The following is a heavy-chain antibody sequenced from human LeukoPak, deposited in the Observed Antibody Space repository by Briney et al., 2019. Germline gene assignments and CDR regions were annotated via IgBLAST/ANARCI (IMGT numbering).Heavy chain of an antibody. CDR1: GFTISSYA. D-gene: IGHD4-23*01. CDR2: ISGSGGST. J-gene: IGHJ4*02. V-gene: IGHV3-23*01. CDR3: AKDNAHDYGGNDDSYFDY. Sequence: GGSLRLSCAASGFTISSYAMSWVRQAPGKGLEWVSAISGSGGSTYYADSVKGRFTISRDNSKNTLYLQMNSLRAEDTAVYYCAKDNAHDYGGNDDSYFDYWGQGTLLTVSS.